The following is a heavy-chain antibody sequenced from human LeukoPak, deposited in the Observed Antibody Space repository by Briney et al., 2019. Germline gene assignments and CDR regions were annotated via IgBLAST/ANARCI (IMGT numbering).Heavy chain of an antibody. Sequence: SETLSLTCTVSGDSTSSSTYYWDWIRQAPGKGLEWIGNIYDSGTTYYNPSLKSRVTISVDTSKNQFSLKLSSVTPADTAVYYCARFDYGDYGEDYWGQGTLVTVSS. J-gene: IGHJ4*02. CDR2: IYDSGTT. CDR3: ARFDYGDYGEDY. V-gene: IGHV4-39*01. CDR1: GDSTSSSTYY. D-gene: IGHD4-17*01.